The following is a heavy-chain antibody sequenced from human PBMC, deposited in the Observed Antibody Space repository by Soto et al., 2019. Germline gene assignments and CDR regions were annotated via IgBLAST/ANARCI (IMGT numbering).Heavy chain of an antibody. CDR3: ARALTTGTTGDYYYMDV. V-gene: IGHV1-2*04. CDR1: GYTFTGYY. CDR2: INPNSGGT. J-gene: IGHJ6*03. Sequence: ASVKVSCKASGYTFTGYYMHWVRQAPGQGLKWMGWINPNSGGTNYAQKFQGWVTMTRDTSISTAYMELSRLRSDDTAVYYCARALTTGTTGDYYYMDVWGKGTTVTVSS. D-gene: IGHD1-1*01.